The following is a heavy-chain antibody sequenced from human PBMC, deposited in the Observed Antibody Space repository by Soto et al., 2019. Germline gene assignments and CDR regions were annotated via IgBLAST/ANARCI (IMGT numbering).Heavy chain of an antibody. CDR3: ARSSGGNFGIIIEGSNWFDP. Sequence: QVQLVQSGAEVKRPGASVKVSCKASGYTFTNYYMHWVRQAPGQGLEWMGVIHYSGATPTYAQKFQGRVTMARDTSTSTVYVELSSLTSEDTAIYYCARSSGGNFGIIIEGSNWFDPWGQGTLVTVSS. CDR2: IHYSGATP. CDR1: GYTFTNYY. V-gene: IGHV1-46*01. D-gene: IGHD3-3*01. J-gene: IGHJ5*02.